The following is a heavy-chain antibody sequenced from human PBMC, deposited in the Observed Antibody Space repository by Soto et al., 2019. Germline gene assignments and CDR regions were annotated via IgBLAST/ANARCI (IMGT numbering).Heavy chain of an antibody. CDR1: GGSFSGYY. CDR2: INHSGST. V-gene: IGHV4-34*01. Sequence: SETLSLTCAVYGGSFSGYYWSWIRQPPGKGLEWIGEINHSGSTNYNPSLKSRVTISVDTSKNQFSLKLSSVTAADTAAYYCARAPRGYYDSSGYYYGSGEYFQHWGQGTLVTVSS. D-gene: IGHD3-22*01. CDR3: ARAPRGYYDSSGYYYGSGEYFQH. J-gene: IGHJ1*01.